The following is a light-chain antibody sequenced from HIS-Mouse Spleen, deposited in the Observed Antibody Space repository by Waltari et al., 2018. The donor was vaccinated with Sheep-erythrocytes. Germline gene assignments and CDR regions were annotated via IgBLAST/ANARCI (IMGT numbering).Light chain of an antibody. CDR3: QAWDSSTVV. V-gene: IGLV3-1*01. Sequence: SYELTQPPSVSVSPGQTAIITRSGDKLGDKYACCYQQKPGQSPVLVIYQDSKRPSGIPERFSGSNSGNTATLTISGTQAMDEADYYCQAWDSSTVVFGGGTKLTVL. CDR2: QDS. CDR1: KLGDKY. J-gene: IGLJ2*01.